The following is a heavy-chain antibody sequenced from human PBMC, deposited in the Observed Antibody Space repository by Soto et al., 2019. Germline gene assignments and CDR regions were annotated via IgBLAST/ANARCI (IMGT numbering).Heavy chain of an antibody. Sequence: SETLSLTCTVAGGSISSYCGSWIRQPPGKGLEWIGYIYYSGSTNYNPSLKSRVTISVDTSKNQFSLKLSSVTAADTAVYYCARDGDFWSGYPSVWGQGTTVTVSS. J-gene: IGHJ6*02. CDR3: ARDGDFWSGYPSV. CDR2: IYYSGST. V-gene: IGHV4-59*01. D-gene: IGHD3-3*01. CDR1: GGSISSYC.